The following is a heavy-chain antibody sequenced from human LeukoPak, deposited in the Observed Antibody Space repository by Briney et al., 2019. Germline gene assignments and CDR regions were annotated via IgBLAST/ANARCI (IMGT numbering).Heavy chain of an antibody. Sequence: GASVKVSCKASGYTFTSYGISWVRQAPGEGLEWMGWISADNGNTSYAQKLQGRVTMTTDTSTSTAYMELRSLRSDDTAVYYCARGGGRITMVVVVIPGYYFDYWGQGTLVTVSS. D-gene: IGHD3-22*01. V-gene: IGHV1-18*01. J-gene: IGHJ4*02. CDR2: ISADNGNT. CDR1: GYTFTSYG. CDR3: ARGGGRITMVVVVIPGYYFDY.